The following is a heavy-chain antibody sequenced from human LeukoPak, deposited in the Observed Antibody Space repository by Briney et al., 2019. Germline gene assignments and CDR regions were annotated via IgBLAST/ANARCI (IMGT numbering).Heavy chain of an antibody. J-gene: IGHJ6*02. V-gene: IGHV3-11*04. CDR3: AKDSCSSSCYGMDV. Sequence: PGGSLRLSCAASGFTFSDYFMSWIRQAPGKGLQWVSYISSDGSIIKYADSVKGRLTISRDNAKNSLYLQMKSLRAEDTAVYYCAKDSCSSSCYGMDVWGQGTTVTVSS. D-gene: IGHD6-13*01. CDR1: GFTFSDYF. CDR2: ISSDGSII.